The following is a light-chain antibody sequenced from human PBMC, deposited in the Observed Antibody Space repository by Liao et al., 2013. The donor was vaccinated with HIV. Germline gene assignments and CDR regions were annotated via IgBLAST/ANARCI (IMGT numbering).Light chain of an antibody. V-gene: IGLV3-1*01. CDR3: QTWDSTSFV. CDR2: QDS. J-gene: IGLJ1*01. Sequence: SYELTQPPSVSVSPGQTASITCSGDKLGDKYAYWYQQKPGQSPVLVIYQDSRRPSGIPERFSGSTSGNTATLTISGTQAIDEADYYCQTWDSTSFVFGTGTKVTVL. CDR1: KLGDKY.